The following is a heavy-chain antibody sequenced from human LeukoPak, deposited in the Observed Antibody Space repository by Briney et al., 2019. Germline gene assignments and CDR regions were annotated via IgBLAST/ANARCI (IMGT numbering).Heavy chain of an antibody. CDR1: GYTFTGYY. CDR3: ASVLGYCSGGSCYPPRY. D-gene: IGHD2-15*01. Sequence: ASVKVSCKASGYTFTGYYMHWVWQAPGQGLEWMGWINPNSGGTNYAQKFQGRVTMTRDTSISTAYMELSRLRSDDTAVYYCASVLGYCSGGSCYPPRYWGQGTLVTVSS. CDR2: INPNSGGT. V-gene: IGHV1-2*02. J-gene: IGHJ4*02.